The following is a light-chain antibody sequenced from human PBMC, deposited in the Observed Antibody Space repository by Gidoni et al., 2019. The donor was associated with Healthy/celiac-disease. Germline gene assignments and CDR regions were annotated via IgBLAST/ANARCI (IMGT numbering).Light chain of an antibody. Sequence: QSALPQPASVSGSPGQSITISCTGTSSDVGGYNYVSWYQQHPGKAPQLMIYDVSNRPSGVSNRFSGSKSGNTASLTISGLQAEDEADYYCSSYTSSSTPYVVFGGGTKLTVL. CDR2: DVS. J-gene: IGLJ2*01. CDR3: SSYTSSSTPYVV. CDR1: SSDVGGYNY. V-gene: IGLV2-14*03.